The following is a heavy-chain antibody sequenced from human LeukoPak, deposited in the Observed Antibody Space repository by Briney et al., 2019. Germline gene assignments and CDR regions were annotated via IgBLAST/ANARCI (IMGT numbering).Heavy chain of an antibody. Sequence: AGGSLRLSCSASGFTFDRFAMHWVRQAPGKGLEYLSGIGSNGRSTHNADSVKGRFTIPRDNSKNTLFLQMTSLRAEDTAVYYCVNQISGWVYWGQGTLVTVSS. CDR1: GFTFDRFA. D-gene: IGHD6-19*01. V-gene: IGHV3-64D*06. CDR3: VNQISGWVY. CDR2: IGSNGRST. J-gene: IGHJ4*02.